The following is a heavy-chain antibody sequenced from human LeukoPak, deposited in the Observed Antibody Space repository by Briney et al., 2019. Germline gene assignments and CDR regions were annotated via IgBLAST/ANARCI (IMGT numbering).Heavy chain of an antibody. V-gene: IGHV3-30*02. J-gene: IGHJ4*02. CDR2: IRYDGRNK. D-gene: IGHD3-10*01. CDR3: AKDLLEYYYGSGSYPYFDY. Sequence: GGSLRLSCAASGFTFSSYGMHWVRQAPGKGLEWVAFIRYDGRNKYYADSVKGRFTISRDNFKNTLYLQMNSLRAEDTAVYYCAKDLLEYYYGSGSYPYFDYWGQGTLVTVSS. CDR1: GFTFSSYG.